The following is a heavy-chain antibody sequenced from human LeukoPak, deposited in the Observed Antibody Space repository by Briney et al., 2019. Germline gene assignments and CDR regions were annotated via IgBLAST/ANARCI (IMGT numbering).Heavy chain of an antibody. Sequence: ASVKVSCKASGYTFTSYYMHWVRQAPGQGLEWMGIIDPSGGSTSYAQKFQGRVTMTRDTSTSTVYMELSSLRSEDTAVYYCARDSGTNWLDPWGQGTLVTVSS. D-gene: IGHD6-25*01. J-gene: IGHJ5*02. V-gene: IGHV1-46*01. CDR2: IDPSGGST. CDR1: GYTFTSYY. CDR3: ARDSGTNWLDP.